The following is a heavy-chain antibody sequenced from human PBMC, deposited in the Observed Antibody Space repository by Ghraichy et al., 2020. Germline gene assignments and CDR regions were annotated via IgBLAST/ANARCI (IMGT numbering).Heavy chain of an antibody. CDR1: GGTFSSHA. Sequence: SVKVSCKASGGTFSSHAISWVRQAPGQGLEWMGGIIPIFGTANYAQKFQGRVTITADESTSTAYMELSSLRSEDTAVYYCATAYYYDSSGYYGDYWGQGTLVTVSS. CDR2: IIPIFGTA. D-gene: IGHD3-22*01. J-gene: IGHJ4*02. CDR3: ATAYYYDSSGYYGDY. V-gene: IGHV1-69*13.